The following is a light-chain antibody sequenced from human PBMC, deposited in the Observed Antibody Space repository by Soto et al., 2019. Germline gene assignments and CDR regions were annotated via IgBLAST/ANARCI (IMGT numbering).Light chain of an antibody. CDR1: SSNSGSNY. V-gene: IGLV1-47*01. CDR2: KND. CDR3: AAWDDSLSGPV. J-gene: IGLJ7*01. Sequence: QSVLTQPPSASGTPGQRVTISCSGSSSNSGSNYVYWYQQLPGTAPKLLIYKNDQRPSGVPDRFSGSKSGTSASLAISGLRSADEADYYCAAWDDSLSGPVFGGGTQLTVL.